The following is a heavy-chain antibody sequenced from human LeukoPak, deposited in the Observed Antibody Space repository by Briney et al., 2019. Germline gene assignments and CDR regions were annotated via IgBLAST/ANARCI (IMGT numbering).Heavy chain of an antibody. CDR1: GFTFNSYA. D-gene: IGHD5-18*01. V-gene: IGHV3-30*01. CDR2: ISFHGINK. J-gene: IGHJ4*02. Sequence: PGGSLRLSCAASGFTFNSYAMHWVRQAPGKGLEWVAVISFHGINKYYADSVKGRFTISRDNPMNTLDLQMNGLRAEDTAVYYCATSLETAMDLPLFDYSGQGTLVAVSS. CDR3: ATSLETAMDLPLFDY.